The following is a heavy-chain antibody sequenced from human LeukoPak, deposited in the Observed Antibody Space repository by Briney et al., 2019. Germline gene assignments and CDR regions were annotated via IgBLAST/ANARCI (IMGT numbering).Heavy chain of an antibody. V-gene: IGHV1-46*01. CDR2: IRPSGST. Sequence: ATLKVSCTASGYTFTSYYIHWVRQAPGQGLEYMGIIRPSGSTAYAQKFQGRVTMTRDTSTSAVYMELSSLRSEDTAVYYCARDARGAAAADDPFDIWGQGTMVTVSS. D-gene: IGHD6-13*01. CDR1: GYTFTSYY. CDR3: ARDARGAAAADDPFDI. J-gene: IGHJ3*02.